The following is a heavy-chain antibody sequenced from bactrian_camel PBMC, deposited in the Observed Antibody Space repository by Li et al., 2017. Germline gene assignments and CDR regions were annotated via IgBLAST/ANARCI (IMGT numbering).Heavy chain of an antibody. J-gene: IGHJ4*01. Sequence: QLVESGGGLVQAGGSLRLSCTSSLFSYPYMTWVRQGPGKGLEWISTIDTGGSTYYADSVKGRFTISRDNAKNTLYLQVNSLKTEDTAVYYCAANSRGVLSASYSYFGQRTQVTVS. V-gene: IGHV3S28*01. D-gene: IGHD2*01. CDR2: IDTGGST. CDR3: AANSRGVLSASYSY. CDR1: LFSYPY.